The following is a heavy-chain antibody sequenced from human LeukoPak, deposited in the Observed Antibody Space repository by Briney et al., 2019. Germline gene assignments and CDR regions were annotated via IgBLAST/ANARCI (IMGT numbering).Heavy chain of an antibody. J-gene: IGHJ4*02. Sequence: PGGSLRLSCAASGFTFDDYTMHWVRQAPGKTLEWVALISWDGTTYYRDSMKGRFTISRDDSKNSLYLQMDTLRTEDTAFYYCAKDLTYESSGSGIDHWGQGTLFTVSS. V-gene: IGHV3-43*01. CDR2: ISWDGTT. CDR3: AKDLTYESSGSGIDH. CDR1: GFTFDDYT. D-gene: IGHD3-22*01.